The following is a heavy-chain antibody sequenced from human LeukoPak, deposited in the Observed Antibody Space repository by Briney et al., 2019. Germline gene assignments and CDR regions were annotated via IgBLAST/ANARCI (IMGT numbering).Heavy chain of an antibody. D-gene: IGHD3-16*01. J-gene: IGHJ3*02. V-gene: IGHV5-51*01. Sequence: GESLKISCKGSGYSFTSKWIGWVRQMPGKGLEWMGIMYPGDSETRYSPSFQGQVTISADKSISTAYLQWSSLKASDTAMYYCARHGGVARSLDALDIWGQGTMVTVSS. CDR2: MYPGDSET. CDR1: GYSFTSKW. CDR3: ARHGGVARSLDALDI.